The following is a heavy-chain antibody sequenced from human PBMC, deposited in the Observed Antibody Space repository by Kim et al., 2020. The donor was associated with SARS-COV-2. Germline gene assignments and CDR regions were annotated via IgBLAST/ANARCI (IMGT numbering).Heavy chain of an antibody. J-gene: IGHJ4*02. V-gene: IGHV3-9*01. Sequence: GYADSVKGRFTISRDNAKNSLYLQMNSLRAEDTALYYCAKSIRSWYYFDYWGQGTLVTVSS. CDR3: AKSIRSWYYFDY. D-gene: IGHD6-13*01.